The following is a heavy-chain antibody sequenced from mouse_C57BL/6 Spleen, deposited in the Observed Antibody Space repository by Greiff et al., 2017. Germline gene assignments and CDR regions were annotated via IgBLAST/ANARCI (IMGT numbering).Heavy chain of an antibody. CDR1: GYTFTDYE. V-gene: IGHV1-15*01. D-gene: IGHD1-1*01. CDR2: IDPETGGT. CDR3: TIITVVAKRFDY. Sequence: VQLVESGAELVRPGASVTLSCKASGYTFTDYEMHWVKQTPVHGLEWIGAIDPETGGTAYNQKFKGKAILTADKSSSTAYMELRSLTSEDSAVYYCTIITVVAKRFDYWGQGTTLTVSS. J-gene: IGHJ2*01.